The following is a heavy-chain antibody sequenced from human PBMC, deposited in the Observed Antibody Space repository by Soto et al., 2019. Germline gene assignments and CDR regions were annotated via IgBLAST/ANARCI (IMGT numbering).Heavy chain of an antibody. J-gene: IGHJ6*02. V-gene: IGHV3-33*01. CDR3: ARNRGSSSPHYYYYGMDV. D-gene: IGHD6-6*01. CDR1: GFTFSSYG. CDR2: IWYDGSNK. Sequence: LRLSCAASGFTFSSYGMHWVRQAPGKGLEWVAVIWYDGSNKYYADSVKGRFTISRDNSKNTLYLQMNSLRAEDTAVYYCARNRGSSSPHYYYYGMDVWGQGTTVTVSS.